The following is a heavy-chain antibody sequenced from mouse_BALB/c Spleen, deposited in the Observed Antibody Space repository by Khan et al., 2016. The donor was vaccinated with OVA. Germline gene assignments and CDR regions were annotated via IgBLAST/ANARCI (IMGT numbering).Heavy chain of an antibody. CDR3: TRRNWDVAWFAY. Sequence: EVQLQESGTVLARPGASVKMSCKASGYTFTSYWMHWVKQRPGQGLEWIGDIYPGNTDTNYNQKFKGKAKLTAVISTSTAYMELSSLTNEDSAVYYCTRRNWDVAWFAYWGQGTLVTVSA. J-gene: IGHJ3*01. V-gene: IGHV1-5*01. D-gene: IGHD4-1*01. CDR2: IYPGNTDT. CDR1: GYTFTSYW.